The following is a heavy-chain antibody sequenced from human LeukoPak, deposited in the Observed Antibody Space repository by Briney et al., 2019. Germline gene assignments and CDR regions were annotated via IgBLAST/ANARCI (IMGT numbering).Heavy chain of an antibody. J-gene: IGHJ4*02. CDR1: GGSISTYY. D-gene: IGHD2-2*01. CDR2: IYYSGST. V-gene: IGHV4-59*01. Sequence: SETLSLTCTVSGGSISTYYWSWIRQPPGKGLEWIGYIYYSGSTKYNPSLESRLTTSVDTSKNQFSLKLSSVTAADTAVYYCARAKYAAFFGYWGQGTLVTVSS. CDR3: ARAKYAAFFGY.